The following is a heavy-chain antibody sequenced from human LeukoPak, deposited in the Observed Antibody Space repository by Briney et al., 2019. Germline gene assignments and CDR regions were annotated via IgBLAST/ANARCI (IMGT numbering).Heavy chain of an antibody. CDR1: GGSISSYY. CDR2: IYYSGST. D-gene: IGHD4-17*01. CDR3: ARDKYGDHPDY. Sequence: SETLSLTCTVSGGSISSYYWSWIRQPPGKGLEWIGYIYYSGSTNYNPSLKSRVTISVDASKNQFSLKLSSVTAADTAVYYCARDKYGDHPDYWGQGTLVTVSS. V-gene: IGHV4-59*01. J-gene: IGHJ4*02.